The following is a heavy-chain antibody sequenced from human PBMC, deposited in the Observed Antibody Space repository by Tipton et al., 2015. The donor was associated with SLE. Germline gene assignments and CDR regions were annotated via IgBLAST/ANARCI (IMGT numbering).Heavy chain of an antibody. Sequence: SLRLSCAASGFTFSSYEMNWVRQAPGKGLEWVSSISSGSSYIYYADSVKGRFTISRDNAKKSLSLQMNSLRTEDTGVYYCASNYDFGSAIPYWGQGTLVAVSA. D-gene: IGHD3-3*01. CDR2: ISSGSSYI. CDR1: GFTFSSYE. J-gene: IGHJ4*02. V-gene: IGHV3-21*03. CDR3: ASNYDFGSAIPY.